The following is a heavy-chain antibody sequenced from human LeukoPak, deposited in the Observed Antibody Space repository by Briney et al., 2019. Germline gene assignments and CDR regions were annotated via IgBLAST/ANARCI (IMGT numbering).Heavy chain of an antibody. V-gene: IGHV3-23*01. CDR3: AKQTRTTTAPDY. J-gene: IGHJ4*02. D-gene: IGHD1-1*01. Sequence: GGSLRLSCAASGFSFSTYAMSWVRQAPGKGLEWVSTISGSGDNTYYADSLKGRFTISRDSSKNTLYLQMNSLRAEDTAVYYCAKQTRTTTAPDYWGQGTLVTASS. CDR2: ISGSGDNT. CDR1: GFSFSTYA.